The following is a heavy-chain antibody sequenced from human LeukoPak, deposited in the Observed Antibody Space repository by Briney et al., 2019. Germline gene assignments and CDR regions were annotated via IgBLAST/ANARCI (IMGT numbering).Heavy chain of an antibody. CDR2: TGYRTTWKT. V-gene: IGHV6-1*01. J-gene: IGHJ4*02. CDR1: RDSLSNKSAS. Sequence: SQTLSLTCALSRDSLSNKSASWSWMRQSPSSGLEYLGRTGYRTTWKTFYSLSVEGRITINADTSRNEVSLRLSSVTPVDTGLCYCVRDFNWAFDYGGQGPLVTVSS. D-gene: IGHD3-16*01. CDR3: VRDFNWAFDY.